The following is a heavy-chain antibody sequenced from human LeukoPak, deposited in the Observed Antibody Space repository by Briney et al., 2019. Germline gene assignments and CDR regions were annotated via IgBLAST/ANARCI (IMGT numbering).Heavy chain of an antibody. Sequence: GASVTVSCKASGYTFTDYYMHCVRQAPGQGLEGLGWINTNSGGTNYAQKFQGRVTMTREPSISTAYMELSRLRSDDTAVYYCARGRGYSYGYRDYWGQGTLVTVSS. V-gene: IGHV1-2*02. CDR3: ARGRGYSYGYRDY. CDR2: INTNSGGT. CDR1: GYTFTDYY. J-gene: IGHJ4*02. D-gene: IGHD5-18*01.